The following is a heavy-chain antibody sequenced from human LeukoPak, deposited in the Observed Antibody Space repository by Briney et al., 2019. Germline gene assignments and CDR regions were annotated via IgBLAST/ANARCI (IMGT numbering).Heavy chain of an antibody. CDR1: GGSISSYY. V-gene: IGHV4-59*01. CDR2: INYSGST. CDR3: AREDYDFWSGSETPYYYYMDV. J-gene: IGHJ6*03. D-gene: IGHD3-3*01. Sequence: SETLSLTCTVSGGSISSYYWSWIRQPPGKGLEWIGYINYSGSTNYNPSLKSRVTISVDTSKNQFSLKLSSVTAADTAVYYCAREDYDFWSGSETPYYYYMDVWGKGTTVTVSS.